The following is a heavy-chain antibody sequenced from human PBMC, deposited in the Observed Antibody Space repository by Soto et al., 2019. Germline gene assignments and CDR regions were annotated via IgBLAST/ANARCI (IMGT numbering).Heavy chain of an antibody. V-gene: IGHV4-39*01. CDR2: IYYSGST. D-gene: IGHD3-3*01. Sequence: PSETLSLTCTVSGGSISSSSYYWGWIRQPPGKGLEWIGSIYYSGSTYYNPSLKSRVTISVDTSKNQFSLKLSSVTAADTAVYYCARHPPFITIFGVVITTGTQFDYWGQGTLVTVS. CDR3: ARHPPFITIFGVVITTGTQFDY. CDR1: GGSISSSSYY. J-gene: IGHJ4*02.